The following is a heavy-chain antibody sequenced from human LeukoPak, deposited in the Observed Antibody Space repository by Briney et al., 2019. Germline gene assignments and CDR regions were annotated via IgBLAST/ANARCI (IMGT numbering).Heavy chain of an antibody. CDR1: GFTFDDYG. J-gene: IGHJ6*03. Sequence: GESLRLSCAASGFTFDDYGMSWVRQAPGKGLEWVSGINWNGGSTGYADSVKGRFTISRDNAKNSLYLQMNSLRAEDTALYYCARLTPSGYDYPGYYYYYMDVWGKGTTVTVSS. D-gene: IGHD5-12*01. V-gene: IGHV3-20*04. CDR2: INWNGGST. CDR3: ARLTPSGYDYPGYYYYYMDV.